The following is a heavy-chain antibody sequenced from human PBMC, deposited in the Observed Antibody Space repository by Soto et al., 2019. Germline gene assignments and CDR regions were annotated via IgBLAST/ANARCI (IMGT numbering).Heavy chain of an antibody. CDR1: GFPFSSSW. D-gene: IGHD3-9*01. V-gene: IGHV3-74*01. CDR3: AREYYGLLTGYYTDY. J-gene: IGHJ4*02. CDR2: IRGDGVTT. Sequence: EVQLVESGGDLVQRGGSLRLSCAASGFPFSSSWMHWVRHPPGKGLDWVARIRGDGVTTYYADSVTGRFTVSRDNAKNTLSLQISGLRAEDTAVYYCAREYYGLLTGYYTDYWGQGTLVSVSS.